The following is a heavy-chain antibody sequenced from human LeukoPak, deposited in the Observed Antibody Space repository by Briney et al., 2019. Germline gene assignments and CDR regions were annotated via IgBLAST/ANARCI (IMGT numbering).Heavy chain of an antibody. V-gene: IGHV3-23*01. J-gene: IGHJ4*02. CDR1: GFTFSSYG. CDR3: AKRGIVIRAVIIIGFHKEAYYFDY. CDR2: ISERGGST. D-gene: IGHD3-10*01. Sequence: GRSLRLSCATSGFTFSSYGMHWVRQAPGKGLEWVSGISERGGSTNYADSVKGRFIISRDTSKNTVYLQMNSLRVEDTAVYFCAKRGIVIRAVIIIGFHKEAYYFDYWGQGILVTVSS.